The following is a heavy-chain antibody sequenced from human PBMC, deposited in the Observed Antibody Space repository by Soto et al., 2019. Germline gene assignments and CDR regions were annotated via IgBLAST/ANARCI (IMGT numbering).Heavy chain of an antibody. D-gene: IGHD2-2*01. CDR2: ISGNGITT. V-gene: IGHV3-23*01. Sequence: EVLLLESGGGLVQPGGSLRLSCAASGFTFSAYAMSWVRQAPGKGLEWVSTISGNGITTYYADSVKCRFTVSRDNPKNTLSLQMTSLRGEDTAVYYCAREVCATSRTCRPGYWGQGTLVTVSS. CDR3: AREVCATSRTCRPGY. CDR1: GFTFSAYA. J-gene: IGHJ4*02.